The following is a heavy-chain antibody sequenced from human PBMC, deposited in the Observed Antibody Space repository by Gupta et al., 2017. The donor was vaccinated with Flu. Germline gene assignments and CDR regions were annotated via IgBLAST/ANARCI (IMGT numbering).Heavy chain of an antibody. J-gene: IGHJ4*02. CDR3: AMLPGGPDSSSWYRDGRNDY. D-gene: IGHD6-13*01. CDR1: GGSFSGYY. Sequence: QVQLQQWGAGLLKPSETLSLTGAVYGGSFSGYYWSWIRQPPGKGLEWIGEINHSGSTNYNPSLKSRVTISVDTSKNQFSLKLSSVTAADTAVYYCAMLPGGPDSSSWYRDGRNDYWGQGTLVTVSS. CDR2: INHSGST. V-gene: IGHV4-34*01.